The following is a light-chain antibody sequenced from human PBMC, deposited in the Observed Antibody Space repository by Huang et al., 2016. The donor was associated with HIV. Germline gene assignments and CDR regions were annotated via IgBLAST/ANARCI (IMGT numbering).Light chain of an antibody. J-gene: IGKJ4*01. V-gene: IGKV3-15*01. CDR1: QSINSN. CDR2: GVS. CDR3: QQYNNRPPLT. Sequence: EIVMTQSPVTLSVSPGERATLSCRASQSINSNLAWYQQKPGQAPRLLIYGVSTRATGSPARFSGSGSGTAFTLTISSLQSEDFAVYYCQQYNNRPPLTFGGGTKVEIK.